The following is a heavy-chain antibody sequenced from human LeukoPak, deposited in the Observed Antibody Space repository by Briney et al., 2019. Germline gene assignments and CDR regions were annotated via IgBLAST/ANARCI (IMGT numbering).Heavy chain of an antibody. CDR2: IYSGGST. D-gene: IGHD2-21*02. CDR1: GFTVSSNY. Sequence: PGGSLRLSCAASGFTVSSNYMSWVRQAPGKGLEWVSVIYSGGSTYYADSVKGRFTISRDNSKNTLYLQMNSLRAEDTAVYYCAKDEYCGGDCYIQHWGQGTLVTVSS. J-gene: IGHJ1*01. V-gene: IGHV3-53*01. CDR3: AKDEYCGGDCYIQH.